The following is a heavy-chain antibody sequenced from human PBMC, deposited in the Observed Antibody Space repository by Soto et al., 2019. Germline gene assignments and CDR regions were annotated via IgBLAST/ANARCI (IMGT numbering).Heavy chain of an antibody. D-gene: IGHD3-10*01. CDR2: IYYSGST. CDR1: GGSLKSGGYY. J-gene: IGHJ4*02. V-gene: IGHV4-61*08. Sequence: PSETLSLTCTVSGGSLKSGGYYWSWIRQHPGKGLEWIGYIYYSGSTNYNPSLKSRVTISVDTSKNQFSLKLSSVTAADTAVYYCARNYGPGYTFDYWGQGTQVTVS. CDR3: ARNYGPGYTFDY.